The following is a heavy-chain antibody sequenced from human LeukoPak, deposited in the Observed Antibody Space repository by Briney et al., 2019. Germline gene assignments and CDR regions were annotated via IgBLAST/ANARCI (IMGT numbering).Heavy chain of an antibody. CDR2: IYPGDSDT. Sequence: GESLKISCKGSGYSFTSYWIGWVRQMPGKGLEWMGIIYPGDSDTRYSPSFQGQVTISADKSISTAYLQWSSLKASDTAMYYCATPSEDYDSSGYGGAFDIWGQGTMVTVSS. V-gene: IGHV5-51*01. D-gene: IGHD3-22*01. CDR1: GYSFTSYW. J-gene: IGHJ3*02. CDR3: ATPSEDYDSSGYGGAFDI.